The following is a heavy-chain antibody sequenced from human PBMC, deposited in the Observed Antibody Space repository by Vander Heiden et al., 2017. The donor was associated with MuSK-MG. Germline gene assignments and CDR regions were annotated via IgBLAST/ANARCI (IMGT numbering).Heavy chain of an antibody. CDR1: GGSISSSNYY. CDR3: TRATDYYDSSGYPFAFDI. J-gene: IGHJ3*02. V-gene: IGHV4-39*07. D-gene: IGHD3-22*01. CDR2: IYYSGTA. Sequence: QLQLQESGPGLAKPSETLSLTCTVSGGSISSSNYYWGWIRQPPGKGLEWIGSIYYSGTAYYTPSLKSRVTISVDTSKNQFSLKLSSVTAADTAVYYCTRATDYYDSSGYPFAFDIWGQGTMVTVSS.